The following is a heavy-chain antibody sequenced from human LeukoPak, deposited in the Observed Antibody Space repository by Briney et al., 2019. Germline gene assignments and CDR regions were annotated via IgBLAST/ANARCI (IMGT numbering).Heavy chain of an antibody. CDR1: GYSFTSYW. V-gene: IGHV5-51*01. Sequence: GESLKISCKGSGYSFTSYWIGWVRQMPGKGLEWMGIIYPGDSDTRYSPSFQGQVTISADKSISTAYLQWSSLKASDTAMYYCARALWFGELPEGYYFDYWGQGTLVTVSS. J-gene: IGHJ4*02. D-gene: IGHD3-10*01. CDR2: IYPGDSDT. CDR3: ARALWFGELPEGYYFDY.